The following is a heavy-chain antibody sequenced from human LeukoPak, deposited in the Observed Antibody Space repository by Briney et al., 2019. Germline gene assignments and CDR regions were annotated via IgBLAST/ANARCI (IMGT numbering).Heavy chain of an antibody. V-gene: IGHV4-31*02. Sequence: LRLSCAASGFTFSDYYWSWIRQHPGKGLEWIGYIYYSGSTDYNPSLKSRVTISVDTSKNQSSLKLSSVTAADTAVYYCARAPIVWGQGTLVTVSS. CDR1: GFTFSDYY. D-gene: IGHD3-16*02. J-gene: IGHJ4*02. CDR2: IYYSGST. CDR3: ARAPIV.